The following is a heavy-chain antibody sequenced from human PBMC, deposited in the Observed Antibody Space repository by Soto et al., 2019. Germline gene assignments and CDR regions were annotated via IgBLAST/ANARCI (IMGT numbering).Heavy chain of an antibody. J-gene: IGHJ5*02. Sequence: SETLSLTCTVSGGSVSGVDYFWSWICQSPGKGLEWIGYIYYTGITHLNPSLKSRLTMAVDTSKNEFSLKLTSVSAADTAVYFCAREERKGIISWFDPWGQGTPVTVSS. CDR2: IYYTGIT. D-gene: IGHD2-21*01. CDR3: AREERKGIISWFDP. CDR1: GGSVSGVDYF. V-gene: IGHV4-30-4*01.